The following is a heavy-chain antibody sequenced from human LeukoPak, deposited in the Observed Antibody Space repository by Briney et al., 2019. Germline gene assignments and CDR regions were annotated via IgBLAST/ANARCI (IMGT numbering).Heavy chain of an antibody. CDR2: IYYSGST. V-gene: IGHV4-61*08. CDR1: GGSISSGGYY. Sequence: TSSETLSLTCTVSGGSISSGGYYWSWIRQPPGKGLEWIGYIYYSGSTNYNPSLKSRVTISVDTSKNQFSLKLSSVTAADTAVYYCASHHQQLGNFDYWGQGTLVTVSS. J-gene: IGHJ4*02. D-gene: IGHD6-13*01. CDR3: ASHHQQLGNFDY.